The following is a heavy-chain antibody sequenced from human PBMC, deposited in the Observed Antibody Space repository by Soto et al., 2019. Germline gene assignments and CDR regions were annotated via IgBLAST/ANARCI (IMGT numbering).Heavy chain of an antibody. CDR2: IKSETDGGTT. CDR3: VTYDFICGRYRVRWAY. Sequence: EVQLAESGGGLVNPGGSLRLSCVASGFPFSYSWMSWVRQAPGKGLEWVARIKSETDGGTTDYAAPVEGRFTISRDDSKNTRNLQMNSLKTEDKAVYYCVTYDFICGRYRVRWAYWGQGTLVTVSS. D-gene: IGHD3-16*02. J-gene: IGHJ4*02. V-gene: IGHV3-15*01. CDR1: GFPFSYSW.